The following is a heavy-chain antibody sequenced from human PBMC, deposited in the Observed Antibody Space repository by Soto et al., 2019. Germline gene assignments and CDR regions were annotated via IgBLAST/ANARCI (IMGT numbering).Heavy chain of an antibody. V-gene: IGHV1-69*06. CDR3: ARGGEVVPAAIDYYYYGMDV. D-gene: IGHD2-2*01. CDR1: GGTFSSYA. J-gene: IGHJ6*02. Sequence: SVKVSCKASGGTFSSYAISWVRQAPGQGLEWMGGIIPIFGTANYAQKFQGRVTITADKSTSTAYMELSSLRSEDTAVYYCARGGEVVPAAIDYYYYGMDVWGQGTTVTVSS. CDR2: IIPIFGTA.